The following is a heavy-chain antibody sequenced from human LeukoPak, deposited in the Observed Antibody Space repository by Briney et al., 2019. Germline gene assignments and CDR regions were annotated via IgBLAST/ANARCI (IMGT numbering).Heavy chain of an antibody. V-gene: IGHV4-59*01. D-gene: IGHD4-17*01. CDR2: IYYSGST. CDR1: GGSIISYY. J-gene: IGHJ4*02. CDR3: ARGGAYKSPPAY. Sequence: PSETLSLTCTVSGGSIISYYWSWIRQPPGKGLEWIGYIYYSGSTNYNPSLKSRVTISVDTSKNQFSLKLSSVTAADTAVYYCARGGAYKSPPAYWGQGSLVTVSS.